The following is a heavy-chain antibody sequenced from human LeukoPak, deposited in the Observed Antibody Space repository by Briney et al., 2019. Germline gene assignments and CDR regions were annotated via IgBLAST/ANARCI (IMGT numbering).Heavy chain of an antibody. J-gene: IGHJ4*02. CDR2: IQASGRT. CDR1: GDSITSGSYF. V-gene: IGHV4-61*02. D-gene: IGHD1-26*01. Sequence: TSETLSLTCSVSGDSITSGSYFWSRVRQPAGKGLEWIGRIQASGRTSYNPSLKSRVTISTDTSKNQFSLKLSSVTAADTALYYCARGLSNAWEVQGYWGQGTLVTVSS. CDR3: ARGLSNAWEVQGY.